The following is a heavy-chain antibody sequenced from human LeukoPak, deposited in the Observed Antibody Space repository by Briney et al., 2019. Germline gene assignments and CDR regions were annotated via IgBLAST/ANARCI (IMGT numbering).Heavy chain of an antibody. CDR1: GFTVSSNY. V-gene: IGHV3-21*04. CDR2: IGTSTSYI. CDR3: PFDY. Sequence: GGSLRLSCAASGFTVSSNYMSWVRQAPGKGLEWVSSIGTSTSYIYYADSVKGRFTISRDNAKNSLYLEMNSLRLEDAAVYCYPFDYWGQGTQVTVSS. J-gene: IGHJ4*02.